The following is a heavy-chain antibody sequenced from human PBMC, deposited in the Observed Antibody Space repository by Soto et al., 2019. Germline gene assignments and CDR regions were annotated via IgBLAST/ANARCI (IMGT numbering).Heavy chain of an antibody. J-gene: IGHJ4*02. Sequence: EVQLVETGGGLVQPGGSLRLSCAASGFSVITNYMSWVRQAPGKGLEWVSIIHSGGNTYFADSVKGRFTISRDSSKNTLFPQLNRLRSEDTAMSFCARDFTSWGQGTVVTVSS. CDR1: GFSVITNY. CDR3: ARDFTS. CDR2: IHSGGNT. V-gene: IGHV3-53*02.